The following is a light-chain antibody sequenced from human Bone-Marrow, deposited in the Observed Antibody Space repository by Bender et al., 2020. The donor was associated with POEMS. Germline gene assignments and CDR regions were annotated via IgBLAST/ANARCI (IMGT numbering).Light chain of an antibody. CDR3: CSYAGSFVV. CDR2: SNY. Sequence: QSVLTQPPSASGTPGQSVIISCSGTDSNFGGNNVNWYQHLPGTAPRLVVYSNYQRPSGVPARFSGSKSGNTASLTISGLQAEDEADYYCCSYAGSFVVFGGGTKLTVL. V-gene: IGLV1-44*01. J-gene: IGLJ2*01. CDR1: DSNFGGNN.